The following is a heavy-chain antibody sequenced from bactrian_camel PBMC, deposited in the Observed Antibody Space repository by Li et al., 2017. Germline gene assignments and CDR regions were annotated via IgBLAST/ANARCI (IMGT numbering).Heavy chain of an antibody. V-gene: IGHV3S53*01. D-gene: IGHD6*01. CDR3: AADGRAYGGDWLLLAWRFGY. CDR1: QGIVKTYA. Sequence: HVQLVESGGGSVQAGGSLRLSCAVSQGIVKTYALAWFRQVEGKEREGVAAIFTSDDSTYYTDSVRGRFTIPRENDKNTVYLQMNSLKPEDTAMYYCAADGRAYGGDWLLLAWRFGYWGQGTQVTVS. CDR2: IFTSDDST. J-gene: IGHJ6*01.